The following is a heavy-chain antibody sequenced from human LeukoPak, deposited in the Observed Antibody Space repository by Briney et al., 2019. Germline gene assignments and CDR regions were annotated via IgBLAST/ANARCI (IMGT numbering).Heavy chain of an antibody. Sequence: PSETLSLTCTVSGGSISSYYWSWIRQPPGKGLEWMGYIYYSGSTNYNPSLKSRVTISVDTSKNQFSLKLSSVTAADTAVYYCARRRYFDLWGRGTLVTVSS. CDR3: ARRRYFDL. J-gene: IGHJ2*01. V-gene: IGHV4-59*01. CDR2: IYYSGST. CDR1: GGSISSYY.